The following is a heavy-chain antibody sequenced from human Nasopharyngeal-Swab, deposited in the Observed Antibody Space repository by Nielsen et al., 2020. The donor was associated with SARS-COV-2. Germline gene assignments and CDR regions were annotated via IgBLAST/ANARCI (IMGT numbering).Heavy chain of an antibody. V-gene: IGHV5-51*01. CDR3: AITGSGSYYSNWFDP. CDR2: IYPGDSDT. J-gene: IGHJ5*02. D-gene: IGHD3-10*01. CDR1: GYSFTNYW. Sequence: SLKISCKGSGYSFTNYWIGWVRQMPGKGLEWMGIIYPGDSDTRYSPSFQGQVTISADKSISTAYLQWSSLKASDTAMYYCAITGSGSYYSNWFDPWGQGTLVTVSS.